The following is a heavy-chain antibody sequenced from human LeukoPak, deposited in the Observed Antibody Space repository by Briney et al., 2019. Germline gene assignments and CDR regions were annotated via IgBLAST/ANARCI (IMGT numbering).Heavy chain of an antibody. V-gene: IGHV4-39*01. J-gene: IGHJ4*02. CDR2: IYYSGST. D-gene: IGHD6-6*01. CDR3: ARLDSSSLHFDY. Sequence: PSETLTPTCTVSGGSISSSSYYWGWIRQPPGKGLEWIGSIYYSGSTYYNPSLKSRVTISVDTSKNQFSLKLSSVTAADTAVYYCARLDSSSLHFDYWGQGTLVTVSS. CDR1: GGSISSSSYY.